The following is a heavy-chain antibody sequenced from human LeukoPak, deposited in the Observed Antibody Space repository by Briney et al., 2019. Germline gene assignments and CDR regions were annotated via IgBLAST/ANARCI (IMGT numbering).Heavy chain of an antibody. CDR2: IYYSGST. V-gene: IGHV4-59*08. CDR3: ARLWELRRFDY. J-gene: IGHJ4*02. Sequence: KPSETLSLTCTVSGGSIRSYYWSWIRQPPGKGLEWIGYIYYSGSTNYNPSLKSRVTISVDMSKNQFSLKLSSVTAADTAVYYCARLWELRRFDYWGQGTLVTVSS. CDR1: GGSIRSYY. D-gene: IGHD1-26*01.